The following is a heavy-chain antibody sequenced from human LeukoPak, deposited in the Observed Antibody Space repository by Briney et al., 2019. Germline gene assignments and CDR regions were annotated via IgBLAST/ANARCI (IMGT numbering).Heavy chain of an antibody. CDR3: ARGITMIVVTSGY. Sequence: ASVKVSFKASGYTFTGYYMHWVRQAPGQGLEWMGWINPNSGGTNYSQKFQGRVTMTRDTSISTDYMELSRLRSDDTAVYYCARGITMIVVTSGYWGQGTLVTVSS. CDR1: GYTFTGYY. D-gene: IGHD3-22*01. J-gene: IGHJ4*02. CDR2: INPNSGGT. V-gene: IGHV1-2*02.